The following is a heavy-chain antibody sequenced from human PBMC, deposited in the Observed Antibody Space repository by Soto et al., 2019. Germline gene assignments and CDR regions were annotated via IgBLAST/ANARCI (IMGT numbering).Heavy chain of an antibody. CDR1: GFTFSRHW. D-gene: IGHD2-2*01. V-gene: IGHV3-74*01. CDR3: ASPVVPAAMGGPYFYGIDV. CDR2: IDSYGSST. Sequence: EVQLVESGGGLVQPGGSLRLACAASGFTFSRHWMHWVSQAPGKGLVWVSRIDSYGSSTHYADSVKGRFTISRDNAKNTLYLQMNSLRAEDTAVYYCASPVVPAAMGGPYFYGIDVWGQGPTVTFSS. J-gene: IGHJ6*02.